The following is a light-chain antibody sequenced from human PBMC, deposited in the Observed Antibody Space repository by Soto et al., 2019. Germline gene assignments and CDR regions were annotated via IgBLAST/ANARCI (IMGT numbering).Light chain of an antibody. CDR1: SSNIGNNF. V-gene: IGLV1-51*01. CDR3: ETWDSSLSAVV. J-gene: IGLJ2*01. Sequence: QSVLTQPPSVSASPGQKVTISCSGGSSNIGNNFVYWYKQIPGTAPKLLIYDNNKRPSGTPDRFSGSKSGTSATLGITGLQTGDEADYYCETWDSSLSAVVFGGGTQLTVL. CDR2: DNN.